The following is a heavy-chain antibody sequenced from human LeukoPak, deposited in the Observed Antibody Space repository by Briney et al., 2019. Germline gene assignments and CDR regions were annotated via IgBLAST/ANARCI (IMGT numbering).Heavy chain of an antibody. CDR2: ISGSGGST. V-gene: IGHV3-23*01. CDR1: GFTFSSYA. CDR3: AKTQAEWFGELPRPSYFDY. J-gene: IGHJ4*02. D-gene: IGHD3-10*01. Sequence: GGSLRLSCAASGFTFSSYAMSWVRQAPGKGLEWVSAISGSGGSTYYADSVKGRFTVSRDNSKNTLYLQMNSLRAEDTAVYYCAKTQAEWFGELPRPSYFDYWGLGTLVTVSS.